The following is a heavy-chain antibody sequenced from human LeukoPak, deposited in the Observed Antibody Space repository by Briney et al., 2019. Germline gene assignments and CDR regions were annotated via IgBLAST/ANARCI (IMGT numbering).Heavy chain of an antibody. D-gene: IGHD4-11*01. J-gene: IGHJ4*02. CDR1: GGTFSSYA. CDR2: IIPICGTA. Sequence: SVNVSCKASGGTFSSYAISWVRQAPGQGLEWMGVIIPICGTANYAQKFQGRVTITTDESTSIAYMTLSSLRSEDTAVYYCAREHLRDTPDDYSIEPSVFDYWGQGTLVTVSS. V-gene: IGHV1-69*05. CDR3: AREHLRDTPDDYSIEPSVFDY.